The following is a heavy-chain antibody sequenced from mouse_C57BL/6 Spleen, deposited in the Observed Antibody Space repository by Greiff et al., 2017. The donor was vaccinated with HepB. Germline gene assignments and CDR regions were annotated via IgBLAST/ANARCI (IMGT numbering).Heavy chain of an antibody. CDR3: TTGYDYDVVFAY. J-gene: IGHJ3*01. D-gene: IGHD2-4*01. CDR1: GFNIKDDY. CDR2: IDPENGDT. V-gene: IGHV14-4*01. Sequence: EVKLMESGAELVRPGASVKLSCTASGFNIKDDYMHWVKQRPEQGLEWIGWIDPENGDTEYASKFQGKATITADTSSNTAYLQLSSLTSEDTAVYYCTTGYDYDVVFAYWGQGTLVTVSA.